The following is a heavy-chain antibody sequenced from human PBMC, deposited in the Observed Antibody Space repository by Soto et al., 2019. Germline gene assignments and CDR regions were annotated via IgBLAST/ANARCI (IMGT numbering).Heavy chain of an antibody. CDR2: IYYSGIS. CDR1: GASISSYY. Sequence: QVQLQESGPGLVKPSETLSLTCTVSGASISSYYWSWIRQPPGKGLEWIGYIYYSGISNYHPSLKCRVTISVDTSKNQFSLKLSSVTAADTAVYYCARVIAYYYDSSGYYPFDYWGQGTLVTVSS. J-gene: IGHJ4*02. V-gene: IGHV4-59*01. CDR3: ARVIAYYYDSSGYYPFDY. D-gene: IGHD3-22*01.